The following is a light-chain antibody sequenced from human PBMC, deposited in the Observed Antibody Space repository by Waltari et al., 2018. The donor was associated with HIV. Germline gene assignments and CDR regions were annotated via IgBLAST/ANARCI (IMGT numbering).Light chain of an antibody. CDR2: GNI. V-gene: IGLV1-40*01. CDR3: QSYDSSLSAWV. Sequence: QPVLTQPPSVSGAPGLGVTVSCTGSGSNIGAGYDVHWYQQLPGTAPKLLIYGNINRPSGVPDRFSASKSGTSASLAITGLQLEDEADYYCQSYDSSLSAWVFGGGTKLTVL. CDR1: GSNIGAGYD. J-gene: IGLJ3*02.